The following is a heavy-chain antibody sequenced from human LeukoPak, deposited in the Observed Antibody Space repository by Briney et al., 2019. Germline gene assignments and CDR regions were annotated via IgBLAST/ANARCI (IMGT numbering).Heavy chain of an antibody. CDR3: ARKFSSGWTFDY. J-gene: IGHJ4*02. Sequence: PGGSLRLSCAASGFTFSDYYMSWIRQAPGKGREWVSYISSSGDAIYYADSVKGRFTISRDNAKNSLYLQMNSLRAEDTAVYYCARKFSSGWTFDYWGQGTLVTVSS. CDR1: GFTFSDYY. V-gene: IGHV3-11*04. CDR2: ISSSGDAI. D-gene: IGHD6-19*01.